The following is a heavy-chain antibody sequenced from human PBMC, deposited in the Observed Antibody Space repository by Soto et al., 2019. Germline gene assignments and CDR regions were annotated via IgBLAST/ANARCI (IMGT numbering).Heavy chain of an antibody. J-gene: IGHJ4*02. Sequence: QVQLVESGGGVVQPGTSVRLSCAASGFTFRHYAMHWVRQAPGKGLEWVAFVSYDGSDEYYADSVKGRFSISRDNSKNTLYLQNNNLRNEDTAVYYCAGGYLVAASNFDCWGQGTLVTVSS. CDR1: GFTFRHYA. CDR2: VSYDGSDE. CDR3: AGGYLVAASNFDC. V-gene: IGHV3-30-3*01. D-gene: IGHD1-26*01.